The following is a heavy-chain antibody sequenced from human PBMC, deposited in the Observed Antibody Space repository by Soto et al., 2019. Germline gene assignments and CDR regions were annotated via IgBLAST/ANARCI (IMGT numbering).Heavy chain of an antibody. CDR1: MFTPSTNY. V-gene: IGHV3-53*01. CDR2: IYSDGST. Sequence: GGSLVVSWAATMFTPSTNYMSWVGQAPGKGLEWVSVIYSDGSTYYADSVKGRFTISRDNSKNTLYLQMNGLRAEDPSVYYCARDKEGMDVWGHGTTVTVSS. CDR3: ARDKEGMDV. J-gene: IGHJ6*02.